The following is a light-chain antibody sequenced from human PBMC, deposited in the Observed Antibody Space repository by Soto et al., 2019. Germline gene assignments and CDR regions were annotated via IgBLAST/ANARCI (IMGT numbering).Light chain of an antibody. Sequence: DIQMTQSPSSLSASVGDRVSITCRESQGISNSLAWYQQNAGKSPKLLIYAASNLQSGVPSRFSGSGSGTDFSLTISSLQPEDVATYYCQTYNSARVTFGGGTKVEIK. J-gene: IGKJ4*01. CDR1: QGISNS. CDR2: AAS. CDR3: QTYNSARVT. V-gene: IGKV1-27*01.